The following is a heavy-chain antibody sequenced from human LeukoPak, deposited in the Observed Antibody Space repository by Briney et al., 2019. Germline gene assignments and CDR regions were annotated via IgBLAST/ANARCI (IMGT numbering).Heavy chain of an antibody. CDR3: ARDAGGRTQREGWFDP. Sequence: GGSLRLSCAASGFTFSSYSMNWVRQAPGKGLEWVSSISSGSTWIYYADSLKGRFTIPRDNAKNSLYLQMNSLRVEDTAVYYCARDAGGRTQREGWFDPWGQGTLVTVSS. CDR2: ISSGSTWI. V-gene: IGHV3-21*01. J-gene: IGHJ5*02. D-gene: IGHD1-26*01. CDR1: GFTFSSYS.